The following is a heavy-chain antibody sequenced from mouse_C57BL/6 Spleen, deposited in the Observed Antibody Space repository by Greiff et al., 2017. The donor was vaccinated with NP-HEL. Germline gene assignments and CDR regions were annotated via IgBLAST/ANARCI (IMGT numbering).Heavy chain of an antibody. CDR3: ARGNWDPFAY. D-gene: IGHD4-1*01. J-gene: IGHJ3*01. V-gene: IGHV3-6*01. CDR1: GYSITSGYY. Sequence: DVKLVESGPGLVKPSQSLSLTCSVTGYSITSGYYWNWIRQFPGNKLEWMGYISYDGSNNYNPSLKNRISITRDTSKNQFFLKLNSVTTEDTATYYCARGNWDPFAYWGQGTLVTVSA. CDR2: ISYDGSN.